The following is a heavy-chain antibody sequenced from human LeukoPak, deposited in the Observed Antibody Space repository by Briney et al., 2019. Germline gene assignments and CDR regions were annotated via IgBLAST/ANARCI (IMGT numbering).Heavy chain of an antibody. CDR2: IREDGREK. V-gene: IGHV3-7*01. CDR1: GFTFSSYW. J-gene: IGHJ4*02. Sequence: GGSLRLSCAASGFTFSSYWMSWVRQAPGKGLEWVANIREDGREKYYVDSVKGRFTISRDNAKNSLYLQMNSLRVDDTAVYYCAKDQEIKGTTLFYFDFWGQGNQVTVSS. CDR3: AKDQEIKGTTLFYFDF. D-gene: IGHD1-14*01.